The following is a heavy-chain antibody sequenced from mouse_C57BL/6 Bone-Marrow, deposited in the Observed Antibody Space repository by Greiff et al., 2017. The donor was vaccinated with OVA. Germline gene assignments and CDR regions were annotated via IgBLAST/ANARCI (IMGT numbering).Heavy chain of an antibody. Sequence: QVQLQQPGAELVKPGASVKLSCKASGYTFTSYWMHWVKQRPGQGLEWIGMIHPNSGSTNYNEKFKSKATLTVDKSSSTAYMQLSSLTSEDSAVYYCAWRGSTMVTTDFDYWGQGTTLTVSS. CDR2: IHPNSGST. CDR3: AWRGSTMVTTDFDY. CDR1: GYTFTSYW. J-gene: IGHJ2*01. V-gene: IGHV1-64*01. D-gene: IGHD2-2*01.